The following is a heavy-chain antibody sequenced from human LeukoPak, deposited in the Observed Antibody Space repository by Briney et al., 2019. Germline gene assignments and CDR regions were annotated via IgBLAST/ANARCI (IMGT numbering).Heavy chain of an antibody. V-gene: IGHV1-2*02. Sequence: ASVKVSCKASGYTFTGYYIHWVRQAPGQGLEWMGWINPKNGGTNYAQKFQGRVTMTRDTSISTAYMELSGLRSDDTAVYYCANLGEMNDYWGQGTLVNVSS. D-gene: IGHD2-21*01. J-gene: IGHJ4*02. CDR1: GYTFTGYY. CDR3: ANLGEMNDY. CDR2: INPKNGGT.